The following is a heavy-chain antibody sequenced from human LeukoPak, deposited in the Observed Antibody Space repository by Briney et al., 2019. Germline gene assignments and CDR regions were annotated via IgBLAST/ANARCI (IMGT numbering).Heavy chain of an antibody. Sequence: PSETLSLTCTVSGGSISSYYWSWIRQPPGKGLEWIGYIYYSGSTNYNPSLKSRVTISVDTSKNQFSLKLSSVTAADTAVYYCARVGWELLQDAFDIWGQGTMVTVSS. V-gene: IGHV4-59*01. CDR3: ARVGWELLQDAFDI. CDR1: GGSISSYY. CDR2: IYYSGST. J-gene: IGHJ3*02. D-gene: IGHD1-26*01.